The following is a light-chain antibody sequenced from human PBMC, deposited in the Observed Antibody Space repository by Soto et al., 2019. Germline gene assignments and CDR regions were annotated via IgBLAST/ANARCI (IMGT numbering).Light chain of an antibody. V-gene: IGLV1-40*01. CDR2: GNS. J-gene: IGLJ2*01. CDR1: SSNIGAGYD. Sequence: QSVLTQPPSVSGAPGQRVTISCTGSSSNIGAGYDVHWYQRLPGTAPKLLIYGNSNRPSGVPDRFSGSKSGTSASLAITGLQAEDEADYYCQSYDSSLSGPVFGGGTKVTVL. CDR3: QSYDSSLSGPV.